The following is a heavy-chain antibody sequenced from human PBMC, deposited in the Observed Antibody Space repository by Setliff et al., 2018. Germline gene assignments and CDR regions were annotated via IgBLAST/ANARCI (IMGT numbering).Heavy chain of an antibody. CDR2: IKSKTDGGTI. D-gene: IGHD3-22*01. V-gene: IGHV3-15*01. CDR1: GFTFSEAW. J-gene: IGHJ4*02. CDR3: AADYYDSSGYGY. Sequence: GESLKISCAASGFTFSEAWMSWVRQAPGKGLEWVGRIKSKTDGGTIDYAAPVKGRLTISRDDSKNTLYLQVNSLRSEDTAVYYCAADYYDSSGYGYWGQGTLVTVSS.